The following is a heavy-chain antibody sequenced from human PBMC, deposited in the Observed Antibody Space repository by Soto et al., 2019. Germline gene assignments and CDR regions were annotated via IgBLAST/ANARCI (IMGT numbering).Heavy chain of an antibody. CDR3: ARDSPGDCSSTSCYGYYYYYGMDV. Sequence: SVKVSCKASGGTFSSYTISWVRQAPGQGLEWMGRIIPILGIANYAQKFQGRVTITADKSTSTAYMELSSLRSEDTAVYYCARDSPGDCSSTSCYGYYYYYGMDVWGQGTTVTVSS. D-gene: IGHD2-2*01. CDR2: IIPILGIA. CDR1: GGTFSSYT. J-gene: IGHJ6*02. V-gene: IGHV1-69*04.